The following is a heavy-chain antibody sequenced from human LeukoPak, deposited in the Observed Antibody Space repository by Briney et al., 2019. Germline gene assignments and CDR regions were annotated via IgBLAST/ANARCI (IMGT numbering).Heavy chain of an antibody. J-gene: IGHJ6*03. D-gene: IGHD3-10*01. CDR3: ARLTMVRGSYYYYMDV. CDR2: ISSSSSTI. CDR1: GFTFSSYS. Sequence: GGSLRLSCAASGFTFSSYSMNWVRQAPGKGLEWVSYISSSSSTIYYADSVKGRFTISRDNAKNSLYLQMNSLRAEDTAVYYCARLTMVRGSYYYYMDVWGKGTTVTVSS. V-gene: IGHV3-48*01.